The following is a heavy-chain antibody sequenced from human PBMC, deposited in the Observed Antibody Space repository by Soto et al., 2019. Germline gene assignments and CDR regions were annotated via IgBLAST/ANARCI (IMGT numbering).Heavy chain of an antibody. J-gene: IGHJ6*02. CDR3: ARMGDVPYYYYGMDV. D-gene: IGHD3-16*01. CDR1: GYTFTRSG. CDR2: INGYNGNT. Sequence: QVQLVQSGAEVKKPGASVKVSCKASGYTFTRSGISWVRQAPGQGLEWMGWINGYNGNTNYTQKIQGRITMTTDTPTSTAYMELRSLRSDHTAVYYCARMGDVPYYYYGMDVWGQGTTVIVSS. V-gene: IGHV1-18*01.